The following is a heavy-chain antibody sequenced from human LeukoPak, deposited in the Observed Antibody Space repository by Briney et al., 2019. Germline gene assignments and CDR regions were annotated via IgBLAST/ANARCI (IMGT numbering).Heavy chain of an antibody. CDR2: INAGNGNT. Sequence: ASLKASSKASGYTFTSYAMHWVPQTPGQSLEWMAWINAGNGNTKYSQKFQGRFTITRDISASTAYMELSSLRSEDTAVYYCARADSLGDLGVVDYWGQGTLVTVSS. CDR3: ARADSLGDLGVVDY. J-gene: IGHJ4*02. V-gene: IGHV1-3*01. CDR1: GYTFTSYA. D-gene: IGHD3-16*01.